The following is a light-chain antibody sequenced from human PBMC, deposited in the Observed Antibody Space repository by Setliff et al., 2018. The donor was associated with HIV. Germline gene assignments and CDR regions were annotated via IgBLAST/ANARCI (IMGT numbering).Light chain of an antibody. CDR2: EVR. J-gene: IGLJ1*01. CDR1: SSDVGGYSH. V-gene: IGLV2-14*01. Sequence: QSALTQPASVSGSPGQSITISCTGTSSDVGGYSHVSWYQQHPAKAPKLILYEVRNRPSGVSNRFSGSKSGNTASLTISGLQAEDEADYYCSSYAITNTLPFGTGTKGTL. CDR3: SSYAITNTLP.